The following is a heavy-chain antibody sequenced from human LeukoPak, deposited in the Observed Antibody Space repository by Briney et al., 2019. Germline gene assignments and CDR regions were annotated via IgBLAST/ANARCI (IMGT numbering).Heavy chain of an antibody. CDR3: ARDLGGGRYCDY. V-gene: IGHV3-33*01. CDR2: IGHDGNNA. J-gene: IGHJ4*02. CDR1: GITFSSYS. Sequence: PGGSLRLSCGASGITFSSYSMNWVRQAPGKGLEWVAVIGHDGNNADYGDSVRGRFTVSRDNSENTLYLQMHSLSAEDTAVYYCARDLGGGRYCDYWGQGTLVSVSS.